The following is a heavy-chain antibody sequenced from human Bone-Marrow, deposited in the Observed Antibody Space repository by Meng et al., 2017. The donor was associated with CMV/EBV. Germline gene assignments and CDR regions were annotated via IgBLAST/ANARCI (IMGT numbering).Heavy chain of an antibody. V-gene: IGHV1-2*02. J-gene: IGHJ6*02. CDR2: INPNSGGT. CDR3: ATISKGYYYYGMDV. D-gene: IGHD3-9*01. CDR1: GYTFTGYY. Sequence: ASVKVSCKASGYTFTGYYMHWVRQAPGQGLEWMGWINPNSGGTNYAQKFRGRVTMTRDTSISTAYMELSRLRSDDTAVYYCATISKGYYYYGMDVWGQGTTVTVSS.